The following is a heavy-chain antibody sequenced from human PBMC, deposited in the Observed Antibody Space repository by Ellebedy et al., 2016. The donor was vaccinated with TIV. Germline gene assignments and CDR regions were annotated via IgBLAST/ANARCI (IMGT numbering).Heavy chain of an antibody. CDR3: ATDGSYGDYRSPTHAFVM. D-gene: IGHD4-17*01. Sequence: GESLKISCAASGFSVTNNYMSWVRQAPGKGLEWVANIKQDGTEKYYVDSVKGRFTISRDNAKNSLYLQMSSLRVEDTAVYYCATDGSYGDYRSPTHAFVMWGQGTMVAVSS. V-gene: IGHV3-7*01. CDR2: IKQDGTEK. CDR1: GFSVTNNY. J-gene: IGHJ3*02.